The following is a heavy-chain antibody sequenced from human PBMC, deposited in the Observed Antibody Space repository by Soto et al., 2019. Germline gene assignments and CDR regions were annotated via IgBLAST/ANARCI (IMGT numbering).Heavy chain of an antibody. V-gene: IGHV1-69*06. CDR3: ARVLRSIAAAGLWAGDSTRNYYGMDV. CDR1: GGTFSSYA. Sequence: QVQLVQSGAEVKKPGSSVKVSCKASGGTFSSYAISWVRQAPGQGLEWMGGIIPLFGTANYAQMFQGRVTLTADKSTSPAYMELSSLRSEDTAVYYCARVLRSIAAAGLWAGDSTRNYYGMDVWGQGTTVTVSS. D-gene: IGHD6-13*01. J-gene: IGHJ6*02. CDR2: IIPLFGTA.